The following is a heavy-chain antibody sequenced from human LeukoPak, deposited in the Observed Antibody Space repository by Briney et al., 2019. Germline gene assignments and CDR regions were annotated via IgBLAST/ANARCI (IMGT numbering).Heavy chain of an antibody. J-gene: IGHJ4*02. CDR1: GGTFSSYA. CDR3: ATGNYYDSSGYLIDY. Sequence: GASVKVSCKAPGGTFSSYAISWVRQAPGQGLEWMGGIIPIFGTANYAQKFQGRVTITADESTSTAYMEQSSLRSEDTAVYYCATGNYYDSSGYLIDYWGQGTLVTVSS. CDR2: IIPIFGTA. V-gene: IGHV1-69*13. D-gene: IGHD3-22*01.